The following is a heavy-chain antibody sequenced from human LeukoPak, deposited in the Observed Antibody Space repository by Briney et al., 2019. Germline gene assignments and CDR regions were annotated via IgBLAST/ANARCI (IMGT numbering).Heavy chain of an antibody. D-gene: IGHD2-2*01. CDR3: ARSDLIVVVPAATGLGAFDI. J-gene: IGHJ3*02. CDR2: ISYDGSNK. V-gene: IGHV3-30-3*01. Sequence: GGSLRLSCAASGFTFSSYAMHWVRQAPGKGLEWVAVISYDGSNKYYADSVKGRFTISRDNSKNTLYLQMNSLRAEDTAVYYCARSDLIVVVPAATGLGAFDIWGQGTMVTVSS. CDR1: GFTFSSYA.